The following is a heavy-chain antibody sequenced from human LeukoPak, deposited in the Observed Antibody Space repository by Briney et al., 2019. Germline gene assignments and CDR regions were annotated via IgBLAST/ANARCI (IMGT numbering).Heavy chain of an antibody. D-gene: IGHD4-17*01. CDR1: GFTFSSYG. CDR3: AKDQRWGYGDYNYYYYGMDV. J-gene: IGHJ6*02. Sequence: GGSLRLSCAASGFTFSSYGMHWARQAPGKGLEWVAVISYDGSNKYYADSVKGRFTISRDNSKNTLYLQMNSLRAEDTAVYYCAKDQRWGYGDYNYYYYGMDVWGQGTTVTVSS. CDR2: ISYDGSNK. V-gene: IGHV3-30*18.